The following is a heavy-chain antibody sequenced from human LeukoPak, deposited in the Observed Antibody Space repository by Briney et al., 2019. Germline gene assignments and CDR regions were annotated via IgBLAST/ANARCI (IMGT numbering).Heavy chain of an antibody. CDR1: GFAFTSYA. Sequence: GGSLRLTCAASGFAFTSYAMNWVRQAPGKGLEWVAVIWYDGSNKYYADSVKGRFTISRDNSKNTLYLQMNSLRAEDTAVYYCSYSYGPVYGMDVWGQGTTVTVSS. CDR2: IWYDGSNK. CDR3: SYSYGPVYGMDV. D-gene: IGHD5-18*01. V-gene: IGHV3-33*08. J-gene: IGHJ6*02.